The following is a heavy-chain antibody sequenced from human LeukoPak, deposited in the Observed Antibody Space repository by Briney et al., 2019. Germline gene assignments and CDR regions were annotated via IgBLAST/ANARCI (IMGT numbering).Heavy chain of an antibody. D-gene: IGHD3-10*01. V-gene: IGHV4-59*01. CDR2: IYYSGST. CDR1: GGSISSYY. CDR3: ARGGIGELLENNFDY. J-gene: IGHJ4*02. Sequence: SETLSLTCTVSGGSISSYYWNWIRQPPGKGLEWIGYIYYSGSTNCSPSLKSRVTISLDTSKNQFSLEVNSVTAADTAVYYCARGGIGELLENNFDYWGQGTLVTVSS.